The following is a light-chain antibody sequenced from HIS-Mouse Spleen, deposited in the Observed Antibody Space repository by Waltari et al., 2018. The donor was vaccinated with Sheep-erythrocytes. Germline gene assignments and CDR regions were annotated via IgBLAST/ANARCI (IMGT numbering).Light chain of an antibody. CDR1: QSVSSSY. Sequence: EIVLTQSPGTLSLSPGERATLSCRASQSVSSSYLAWYQQKPGQAPRLISYGASSRATGIPDRFSGSGSGTDFTLTISRLEPEDFAVYYCQQYGSSPFTFGPGTKVDIK. J-gene: IGKJ3*01. CDR3: QQYGSSPFT. V-gene: IGKV3-20*01. CDR2: GAS.